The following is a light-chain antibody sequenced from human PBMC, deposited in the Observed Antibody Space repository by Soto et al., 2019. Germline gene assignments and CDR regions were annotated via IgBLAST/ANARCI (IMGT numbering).Light chain of an antibody. V-gene: IGKV3-20*01. CDR1: QNVTSRY. J-gene: IGKJ2*01. CDR3: QHYGTSHT. Sequence: EIVLTQSPGTLSLSPGERATLSCRASQNVTSRYLAWYQQKPGQAPRLLIFGAFSRATGIPDRFSGSGSGTDFPLTLSRLEPEDFGVYYCQHYGTSHTFGQGTKLE. CDR2: GAF.